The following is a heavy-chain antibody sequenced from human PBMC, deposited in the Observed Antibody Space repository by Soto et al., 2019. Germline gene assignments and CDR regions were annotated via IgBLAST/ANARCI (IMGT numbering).Heavy chain of an antibody. CDR2: IYYSGST. Sequence: QVQLQESGPGLVKPSETLSLTCTVSGGSISSYYWSWIRQPPGKGLEWIGYIYYSGSTNYYPSLMSRVTRSVDTTKNQFSLKLSSVTAADTAVYYCAAQSSGGLTDYWGQGTLVTVSS. CDR1: GGSISSYY. D-gene: IGHD6-19*01. J-gene: IGHJ4*02. V-gene: IGHV4-59*01. CDR3: AAQSSGGLTDY.